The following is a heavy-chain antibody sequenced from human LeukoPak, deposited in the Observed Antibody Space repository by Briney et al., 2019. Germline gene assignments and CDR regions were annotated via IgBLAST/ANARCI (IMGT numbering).Heavy chain of an antibody. J-gene: IGHJ6*02. CDR3: ARDFPSYGMDV. Sequence: GGSLRLSCAAPGFTFSSDSMNWVRQAPGKGLEWVSSISRSSSYIYYADSVKGRFTISRDNAKNSLYLQMNSLRAEDTAVYYCARDFPSYGMDVWGQGTTVTVSS. CDR1: GFTFSSDS. V-gene: IGHV3-21*01. CDR2: ISRSSSYI.